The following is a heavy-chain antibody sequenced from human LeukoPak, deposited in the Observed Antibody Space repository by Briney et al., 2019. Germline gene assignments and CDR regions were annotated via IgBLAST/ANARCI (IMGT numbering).Heavy chain of an antibody. CDR1: GFTFSSYG. J-gene: IGHJ6*02. CDR3: AKDSYGMDV. V-gene: IGHV3-30*18. CDR2: ISYDGSNK. Sequence: PGGSLRLSCAASGFTFSSYGMHWVRQAPGKGLEWVAVISYDGSNKYYADSGKGRFTISRDNSKNTLYLQMNSLRAEDTAVYYCAKDSYGMDVWGQGTTVTVSS.